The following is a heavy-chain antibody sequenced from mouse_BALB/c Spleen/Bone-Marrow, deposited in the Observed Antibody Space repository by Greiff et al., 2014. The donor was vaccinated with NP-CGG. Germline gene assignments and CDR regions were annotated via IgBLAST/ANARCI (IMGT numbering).Heavy chain of an antibody. V-gene: IGHV6-6*02. D-gene: IGHD3-3*01. CDR3: TRGWADY. J-gene: IGHJ2*01. CDR2: IRLKSNNYAT. CDR1: GFTFSNYW. Sequence: EVKLQESGGGLVPPGGSMKLSCVASGFTFSNYWMNWVRQPPEKGLEWVAEIRLKSNNYATHYAESVKGRFTISRDDSKSSVYLQMNNLRAEDTGIYYCTRGWADYWGQGTTLTVSS.